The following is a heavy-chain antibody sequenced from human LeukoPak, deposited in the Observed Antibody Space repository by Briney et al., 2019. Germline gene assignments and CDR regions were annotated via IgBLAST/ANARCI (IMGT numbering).Heavy chain of an antibody. D-gene: IGHD3-22*01. CDR1: GGSISSSSYY. Sequence: SETLSLTCTVSGGSISSSSYYWGWIRQPPGKGLEWIGSIYYSGSTYYNPSLKSRVTISVDTSKNQFSLRLSSVTAADTAVYYCARGPYYYDSSGYSSLDYWGQGTLVTVSS. V-gene: IGHV4-39*07. CDR3: ARGPYYYDSSGYSSLDY. J-gene: IGHJ4*02. CDR2: IYYSGST.